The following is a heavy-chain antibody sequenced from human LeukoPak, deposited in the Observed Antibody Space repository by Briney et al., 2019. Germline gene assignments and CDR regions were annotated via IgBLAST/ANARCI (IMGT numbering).Heavy chain of an antibody. CDR2: ISWNSGII. J-gene: IGHJ4*02. D-gene: IGHD5-18*01. CDR3: TKDSVAMVTTSDY. V-gene: IGHV3-9*01. Sequence: HPGGSLRLSCAASGFTFHDYAMHWVRQAPGKGPEWVSGISWNSGIIGYADSVKGRFTTSRDNAKNSLYLQMNSLRPEDTALYYCTKDSVAMVTTSDYWGQGTLVTVSS. CDR1: GFTFHDYA.